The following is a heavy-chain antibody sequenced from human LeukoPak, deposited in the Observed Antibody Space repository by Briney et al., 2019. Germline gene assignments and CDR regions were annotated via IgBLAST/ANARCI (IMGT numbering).Heavy chain of an antibody. Sequence: GGSLRLSCAASGFTFSSYEMNWVRQAPGKGLEWVSYISSIGSTIYYANSVKGRFTISRDNAKNSLYLQMNSLRTEDTAVYYCASGRNYYDSSAAAFDIWGQRTMVTVSS. CDR1: GFTFSSYE. J-gene: IGHJ3*02. CDR2: ISSIGSTI. CDR3: ASGRNYYDSSAAAFDI. D-gene: IGHD3-22*01. V-gene: IGHV3-48*03.